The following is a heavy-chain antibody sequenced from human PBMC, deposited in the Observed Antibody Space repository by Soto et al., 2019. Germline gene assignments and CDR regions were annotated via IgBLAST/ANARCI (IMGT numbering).Heavy chain of an antibody. V-gene: IGHV1-2*02. D-gene: IGHD2-21*01. CDR2: INPNSGGT. CDR1: GYTFTGYQ. Sequence: QVRLVQSGAEVKKPGASVKVSCKASGYTFTGYQMHWVRQAPGQGLEWMGWINPNSGGTNYAQKFQGRVTMTRDTPITTAYMEINRLTSDDTAVYYCARGQYIVSPENWGQGTLVSVSS. CDR3: ARGQYIVSPEN. J-gene: IGHJ4*02.